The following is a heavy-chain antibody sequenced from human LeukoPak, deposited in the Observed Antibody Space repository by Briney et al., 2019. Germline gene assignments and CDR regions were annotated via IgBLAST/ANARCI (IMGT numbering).Heavy chain of an antibody. V-gene: IGHV3-7*01. CDR1: GFTVSSKY. J-gene: IGHJ4*02. D-gene: IGHD3-3*01. CDR3: AREYDFWSGYASTYYFDY. Sequence: GGSLRLSCAASGFTVSSKYMNWVRQAPGKGLEWVADIKQDGTEKYSVDSVKGRFTISRDNAKNSLYLQMNSLRAEDTAVYYCAREYDFWSGYASTYYFDYWGQGTLVTVSS. CDR2: IKQDGTEK.